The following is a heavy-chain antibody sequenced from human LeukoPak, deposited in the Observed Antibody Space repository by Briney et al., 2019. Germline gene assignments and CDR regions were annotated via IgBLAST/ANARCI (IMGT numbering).Heavy chain of an antibody. CDR3: ARDRVGSTGFDY. CDR2: IYGSGST. J-gene: IGHJ4*02. Sequence: SETLSLTCTVSGGSISSYYWSWIRQPAKEELEWIGRIYGSGSTNYNPSLKSRVTMSVDTSKNQFSLNLSSVTAADTAVYYCARDRVGSTGFDYWGQGTLVTVSS. V-gene: IGHV4-4*07. CDR1: GGSISSYY. D-gene: IGHD1-14*01.